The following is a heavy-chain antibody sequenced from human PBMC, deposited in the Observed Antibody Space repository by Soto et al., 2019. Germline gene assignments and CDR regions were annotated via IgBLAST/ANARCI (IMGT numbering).Heavy chain of an antibody. CDR3: ARAPKWKGKVVTRYAFEI. CDR2: ISVYNGNT. CDR1: GYAFTSYG. V-gene: IGHV1-18*04. J-gene: IGHJ3*02. Sequence: QVQLVQYGAEVKKPGASVKVSCKASGYAFTSYGISWVRQAPGQGLEWMGWISVYNGNTNYAQKLQGRVTMTTDTSTSTADMELRSLRSDDTAVYYCARAPKWKGKVVTRYAFEICGQGTMVTVSS. D-gene: IGHD2-21*02.